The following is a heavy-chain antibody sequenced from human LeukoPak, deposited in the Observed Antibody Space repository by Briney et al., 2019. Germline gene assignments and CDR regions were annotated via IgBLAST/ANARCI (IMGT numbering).Heavy chain of an antibody. J-gene: IGHJ4*02. Sequence: SETLSLTCTVSGGSINSSSYYWGWIPQPPGKGLEWIGSIYYSGSTYHNPSLKSRVTISEDMSKNHFSLTLTSVTAADSAVVYGARLGAADSVWGQGTLVTVSS. V-gene: IGHV4-39*02. CDR2: IYYSGST. D-gene: IGHD2-15*01. CDR1: GGSINSSSYY. CDR3: ARLGAADSV.